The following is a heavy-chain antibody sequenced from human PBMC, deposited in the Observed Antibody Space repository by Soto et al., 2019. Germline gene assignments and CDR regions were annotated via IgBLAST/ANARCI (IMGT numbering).Heavy chain of an antibody. CDR3: AGDYGPDWCGGRCYFYF. CDR1: GGTFSSYA. D-gene: IGHD2-15*01. Sequence: QVQLVQSGAEVKKPGSSVKVSCKASGGTFSSYAISWVRQAPGQGLEWMGGITPIFGTANYAQKFQGRVTITAGESTGTAHMGLGSLRFEDTAVYFLAGDYGPDWCGGRCYFYFWGQGTLVTVSS. J-gene: IGHJ4*02. CDR2: ITPIFGTA. V-gene: IGHV1-69*01.